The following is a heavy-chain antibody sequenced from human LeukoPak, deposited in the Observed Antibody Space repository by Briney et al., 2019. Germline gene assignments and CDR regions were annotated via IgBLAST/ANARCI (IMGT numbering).Heavy chain of an antibody. D-gene: IGHD5-24*01. J-gene: IGHJ6*04. V-gene: IGHV3-21*01. Sequence: GGSLRLSCAASGFTFSSYSMNWVRQAPGKGLEWVSSISSSSSYIYYADSVKGRFTISRDNAKNSLYLQMNSLRAKDTAVYYCARDGYNGNHMDVWGKGTPVTISS. CDR1: GFTFSSYS. CDR2: ISSSSSYI. CDR3: ARDGYNGNHMDV.